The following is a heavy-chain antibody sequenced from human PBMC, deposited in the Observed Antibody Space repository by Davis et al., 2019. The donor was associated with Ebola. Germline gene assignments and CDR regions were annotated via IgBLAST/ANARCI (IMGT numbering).Heavy chain of an antibody. D-gene: IGHD4-17*01. CDR2: IGTAGDT. CDR1: GFTFSSYD. Sequence: PGGSLRLSCAASGFTFSSYDMHWVRQATGKGLEWVSAIGTAGDTYYPGSVKGRFTISRDNAKNSLYLQMNSLRAEDTAVYYCARDATTVTIGYWGQGTLVTVSS. J-gene: IGHJ4*02. CDR3: ARDATTVTIGY. V-gene: IGHV3-13*01.